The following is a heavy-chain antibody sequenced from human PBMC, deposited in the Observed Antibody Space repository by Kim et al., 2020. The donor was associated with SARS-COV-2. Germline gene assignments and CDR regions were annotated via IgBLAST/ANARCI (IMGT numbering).Heavy chain of an antibody. CDR1: GGSISSGDYY. D-gene: IGHD4-17*01. J-gene: IGHJ4*02. Sequence: SETLSLTCTVSGGSISSGDYYWSWIRQPPGKGLEWIGYIYYSGSTYYNPSLKSRVTISVDTSKNQFSLKLSSVTAADTAVYYCASRNDYGDYVGFEGAFDYWGQGTLVTVSS. CDR3: ASRNDYGDYVGFEGAFDY. CDR2: IYYSGST. V-gene: IGHV4-30-4*01.